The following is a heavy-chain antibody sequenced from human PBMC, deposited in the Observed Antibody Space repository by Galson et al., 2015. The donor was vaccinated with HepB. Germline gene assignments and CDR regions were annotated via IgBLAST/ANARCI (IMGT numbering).Heavy chain of an antibody. V-gene: IGHV1-2*06. J-gene: IGHJ6*03. Sequence: SVKASCKASGYTFTGYYIHWVRQAPGQGLEWTGRINPNSGGTNYAQRFQGRVTMTRDTSINTAYMELNSLRSDDTAVYYCARGYSSSSRRYYYYYYYMDVWGKGTTVTVSS. CDR1: GYTFTGYY. D-gene: IGHD6-13*01. CDR2: INPNSGGT. CDR3: ARGYSSSSRRYYYYYYYMDV.